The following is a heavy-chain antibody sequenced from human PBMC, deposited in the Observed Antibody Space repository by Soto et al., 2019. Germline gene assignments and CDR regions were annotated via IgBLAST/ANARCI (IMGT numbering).Heavy chain of an antibody. D-gene: IGHD3-22*01. Sequence: QVQLQQWGAGLLKPSETLSLTCAVYGGSFSGYYWSWIRQPPGKGLEWIGEINHSGSTNYNPFLKSRVTISVDTSKNQFSLKLSSVTAADTAVYYCARVRNYYDSSGRYYYGMDVWGQGTTVTVSS. CDR1: GGSFSGYY. J-gene: IGHJ6*02. CDR2: INHSGST. V-gene: IGHV4-34*01. CDR3: ARVRNYYDSSGRYYYGMDV.